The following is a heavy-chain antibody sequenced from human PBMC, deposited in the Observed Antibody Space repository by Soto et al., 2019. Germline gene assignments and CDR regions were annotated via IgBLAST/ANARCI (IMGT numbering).Heavy chain of an antibody. J-gene: IGHJ6*02. Sequence: QLVESGAEVKKPGSSVKVSCKASGGTFSSYAISWVRQAPGQGLEWMGGIIPIFGTANYAQKFQGRVTITADESTSTAYMELSSLRSEDTAVYYCARGGYYDSSGYWGYYYYGMDVWGQGTTVTVSS. CDR3: ARGGYYDSSGYWGYYYYGMDV. V-gene: IGHV1-69*01. CDR2: IIPIFGTA. D-gene: IGHD3-22*01. CDR1: GGTFSSYA.